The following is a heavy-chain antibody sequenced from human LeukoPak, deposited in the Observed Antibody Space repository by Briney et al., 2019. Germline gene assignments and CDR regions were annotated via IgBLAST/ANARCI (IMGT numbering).Heavy chain of an antibody. CDR2: IYYSGST. Sequence: PSETLSLTCTVSGGSISSYYWSWIRQPPGKGLEWIGYIYYSGSTNYNPPLKSRVTISVDTSKDQFSLKLSSVTAADTAVYYCARVGITMVRGVIITGFYYGMDVWGQGTTVTVSS. D-gene: IGHD3-10*01. CDR3: ARVGITMVRGVIITGFYYGMDV. V-gene: IGHV4-59*01. J-gene: IGHJ6*02. CDR1: GGSISSYY.